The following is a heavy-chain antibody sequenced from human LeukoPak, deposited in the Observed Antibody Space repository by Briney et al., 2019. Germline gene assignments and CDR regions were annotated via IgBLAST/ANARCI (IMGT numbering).Heavy chain of an antibody. CDR3: ARGEDRFDP. J-gene: IGHJ5*02. CDR1: GYTFTNYG. CDR2: INTYKPNT. Sequence: ASVKVSCRAYGYTFTNYGINWVRQAPGQGLEWMGWINTYKPNTNYAQKFQGRVTMTTDTSTSTVYMELRSLTFDDTAVYYCARGEDRFDPWGQGTLVTVSS. V-gene: IGHV1-18*01. D-gene: IGHD1-26*01.